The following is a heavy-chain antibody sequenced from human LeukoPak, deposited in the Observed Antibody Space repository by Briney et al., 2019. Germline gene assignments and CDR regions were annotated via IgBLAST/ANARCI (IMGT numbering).Heavy chain of an antibody. V-gene: IGHV4-59*01. D-gene: IGHD2-2*01. CDR2: IYYSGST. J-gene: IGHJ4*02. CDR3: ARVGGDSYCSSTSCYHYFDY. CDR1: GGSISSYY. Sequence: SETLSLTCTVSGGSISSYYWSWIRQPPGKGLEWIGYIYYSGSTNYNPSLKSRVTILVDTSKNQFSLKLSSVTAADTAVYYCARVGGDSYCSSTSCYHYFDYWGQGTLVTVSS.